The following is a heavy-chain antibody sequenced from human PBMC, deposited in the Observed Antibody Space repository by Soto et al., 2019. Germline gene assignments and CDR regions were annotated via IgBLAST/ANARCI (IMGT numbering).Heavy chain of an antibody. CDR2: SSAYNGNT. V-gene: IGHV1-18*01. Sequence: QVQLVQSGAEVKKPGASVKVSCKASGYTFTSCHVTWVRQAPGQGLERMGLSSAYNGNTNYAPKIPGRVTMTTDTCTSTAYMELRSLRSDDTAVYYCARDSAPPREWGQGTLVNVSS. J-gene: IGHJ4*02. CDR3: ARDSAPPRE. CDR1: GYTFTSCH.